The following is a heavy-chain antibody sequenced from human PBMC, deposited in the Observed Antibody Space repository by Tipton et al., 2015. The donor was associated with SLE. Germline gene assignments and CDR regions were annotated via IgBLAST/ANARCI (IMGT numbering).Heavy chain of an antibody. CDR3: ARDQDSGRYRGQNAFDI. D-gene: IGHD1-26*01. J-gene: IGHJ3*02. CDR2: IYTSGST. Sequence: TLSLTCTVSGGSISSGSYYWSWLRQPAGKGLEWIGRIYTSGSTNYNPSLKSRVTISVDTSKNQFSLKLSSVTAADTAVYYCARDQDSGRYRGQNAFDIWGQGTTVPVSS. V-gene: IGHV4-61*02. CDR1: GGSISSGSYY.